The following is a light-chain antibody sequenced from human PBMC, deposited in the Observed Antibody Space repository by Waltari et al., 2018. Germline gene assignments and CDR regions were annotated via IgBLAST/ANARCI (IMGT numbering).Light chain of an antibody. CDR3: CSYAGRYTSV. J-gene: IGLJ2*01. Sequence: QSALTQPRSVSGSPGQSVTLSCTGTRRDIGGSNYVPWYLQHPGKAPKLVIYDVDKRPSGVPDRFSGSKAGNTAFLTISGLQTDDEADYYCCSYAGRYTSVFGGGTRVTVL. CDR1: RRDIGGSNY. CDR2: DVD. V-gene: IGLV2-11*01.